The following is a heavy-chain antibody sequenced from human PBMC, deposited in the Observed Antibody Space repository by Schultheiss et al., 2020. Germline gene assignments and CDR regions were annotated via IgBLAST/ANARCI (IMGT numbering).Heavy chain of an antibody. CDR3: ARHQLRYCSGSSCYSTDF. CDR2: IYYSGST. CDR1: GGSISSGGYS. Sequence: SETLSLTCAVSGGSISSGGYSWSWIRQPPGKGLEWIGYIYYSGSTNYNPSLKSRVTISVDTSKNQFSLKLSSVTAADSAVYYCARHQLRYCSGSSCYSTDFWGQGTLVTVSS. D-gene: IGHD2-15*01. J-gene: IGHJ4*02. V-gene: IGHV4-30-2*03.